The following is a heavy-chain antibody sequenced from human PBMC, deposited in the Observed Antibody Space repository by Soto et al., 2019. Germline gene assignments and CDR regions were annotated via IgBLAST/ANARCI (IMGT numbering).Heavy chain of an antibody. Sequence: PSETLSLTCTVSGGSISSGDYYWSWIRQPPGKGLEWIGYIYYSGSTYYNPSLKSRVTISVDTSKNQFSLKLSSVTAADTAVYYCARVNYLTVPNFDYWGQGTLVTVSS. CDR2: IYYSGST. D-gene: IGHD4-4*01. CDR3: ARVNYLTVPNFDY. CDR1: GGSISSGDYY. V-gene: IGHV4-30-4*01. J-gene: IGHJ4*02.